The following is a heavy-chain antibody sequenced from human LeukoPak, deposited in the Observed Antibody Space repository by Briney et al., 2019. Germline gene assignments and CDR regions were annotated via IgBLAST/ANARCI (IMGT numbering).Heavy chain of an antibody. D-gene: IGHD6-13*01. J-gene: IGHJ4*02. CDR2: IYYSGST. CDR3: ARGSRAAAGTFDY. Sequence: SETLSLTCTVSGGSISSHYWSWIRQLPGKGLEWIGYIYYSGSTNYNPSLKSRVTISVDTSKNQFSLKLSSVTAADTAVYYCARGSRAAAGTFDYWGQGTLVTVSS. V-gene: IGHV4-59*11. CDR1: GGSISSHY.